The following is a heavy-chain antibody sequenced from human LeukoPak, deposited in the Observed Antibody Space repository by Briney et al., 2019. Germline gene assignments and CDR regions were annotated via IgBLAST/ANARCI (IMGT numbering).Heavy chain of an antibody. Sequence: ASVKVSCKASGGTFSSYAISWVRQAPGQGLEWMGWISAYNGNTNYAQKLQGRVTMTTDTSTSTAYMELRSLRSDDTAVYYCAREDGVVATGYFDYWGQGTLVTVSS. CDR1: GGTFSSYA. CDR2: ISAYNGNT. CDR3: AREDGVVATGYFDY. V-gene: IGHV1-18*01. D-gene: IGHD2-15*01. J-gene: IGHJ4*02.